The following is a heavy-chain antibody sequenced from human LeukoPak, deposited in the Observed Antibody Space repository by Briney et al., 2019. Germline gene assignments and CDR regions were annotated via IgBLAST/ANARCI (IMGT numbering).Heavy chain of an antibody. Sequence: ASVKVSCKASGYTLTGYYMLWVRQAPGQGLEWMGWINPNSGGTNYAQKFQGRVTMTRDTSISTAYMELSRLRSDDTAVYYCARDSTILRPHNAFDIWGQGTMVTVSS. CDR1: GYTLTGYY. CDR2: INPNSGGT. V-gene: IGHV1-2*02. J-gene: IGHJ3*02. D-gene: IGHD5-12*01. CDR3: ARDSTILRPHNAFDI.